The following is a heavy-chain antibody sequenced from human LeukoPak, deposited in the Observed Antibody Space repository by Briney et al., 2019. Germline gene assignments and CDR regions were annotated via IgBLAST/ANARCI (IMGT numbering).Heavy chain of an antibody. CDR2: IQNSATF. Sequence: PSETLSLTCSVSGGSITSTGYYWGWLRQSPGQGPEWIGNIQNSATFYYNPSLKSRVTISVDMSKNQFSLKLSSVTAADTAVYYCARLLGYCSDYNCPAWGSWGLGTLVTVSS. CDR3: ARLLGYCSDYNCPAWGS. CDR1: GGSITSTGYY. J-gene: IGHJ4*02. D-gene: IGHD2-15*01. V-gene: IGHV4-39*01.